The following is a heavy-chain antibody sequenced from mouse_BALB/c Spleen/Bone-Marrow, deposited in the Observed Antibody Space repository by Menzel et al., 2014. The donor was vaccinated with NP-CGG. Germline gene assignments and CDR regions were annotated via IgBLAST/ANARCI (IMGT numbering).Heavy chain of an antibody. J-gene: IGHJ4*01. V-gene: IGHV3-5*02. CDR2: IYYSGTI. D-gene: IGHD2-10*01. Sequence: VQLKESGPGLVKPSQTVSLTCTVTGISITTGNYRWSWIRQFPGNKLEWIGYIYYSGTITYNPSLTSRTTITRDTSKNQFFLEMNSLTAEDTATYYCARAYYWYAMDYWGQGTSVTVPS. CDR3: ARAYYWYAMDY. CDR1: GISITTGNYR.